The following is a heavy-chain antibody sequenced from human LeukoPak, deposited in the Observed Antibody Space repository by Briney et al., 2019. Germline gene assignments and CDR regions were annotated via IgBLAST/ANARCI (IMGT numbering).Heavy chain of an antibody. CDR1: EFTFSSYA. J-gene: IGHJ4*02. D-gene: IGHD6-19*01. V-gene: IGHV3-23*01. CDR3: ARKVAAPDY. Sequence: GGSLRLSCAASEFTFSSYAMNWVRQAPGKGLEWVSGISGSGNNTYYADSVRGRFTISRDNSKNTLYLQMNSLRAEDTAVYYCARKVAAPDYWGQGTLVTVSS. CDR2: ISGSGNNT.